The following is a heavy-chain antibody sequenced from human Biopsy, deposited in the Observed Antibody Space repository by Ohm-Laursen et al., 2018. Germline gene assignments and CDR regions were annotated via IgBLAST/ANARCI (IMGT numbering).Heavy chain of an antibody. CDR1: GYSFTSYY. J-gene: IGHJ4*02. CDR2: INPGSGDT. CDR3: ARADASTFDS. V-gene: IGHV1-46*01. Sequence: ASVKVSCKASGYSFTSYYLHWVRQAPGQGLEWMGLINPGSGDTILAQKFQGRVSLTRDTSADTAYMKLTSLTSEDTATYYCARADASTFDSWDQGTLVTVSS.